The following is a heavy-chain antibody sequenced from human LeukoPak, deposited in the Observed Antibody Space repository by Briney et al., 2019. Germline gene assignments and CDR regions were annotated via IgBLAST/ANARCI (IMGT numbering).Heavy chain of an antibody. D-gene: IGHD5-18*01. J-gene: IGHJ4*02. V-gene: IGHV4-38-2*02. Sequence: PSETLSLTCIVSGYSISSSYYWGWIRQPPGKGLEWIGSIYHSGSTYYNPSLKSRVTISVDTSKNQFSLKRSSVTASDTAVYYCAREVRDSYGRHFDYWGQGTLVTVSS. CDR2: IYHSGST. CDR1: GYSISSSYY. CDR3: AREVRDSYGRHFDY.